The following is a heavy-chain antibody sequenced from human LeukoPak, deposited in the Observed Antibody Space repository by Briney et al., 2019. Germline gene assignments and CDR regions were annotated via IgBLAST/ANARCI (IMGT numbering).Heavy chain of an antibody. Sequence: GGSLRLSCAASGFTFSNAWMSWVRQAPGKGLEWVGRIKSKTDGGTTDYAAPVKGRFTISRDDTKNTLYLQMNSLKTEDTAVYYCITFSMIVVVITDWGQGTLVTVSS. V-gene: IGHV3-15*01. CDR3: ITFSMIVVVITD. J-gene: IGHJ4*02. CDR2: IKSKTDGGTT. CDR1: GFTFSNAW. D-gene: IGHD3-22*01.